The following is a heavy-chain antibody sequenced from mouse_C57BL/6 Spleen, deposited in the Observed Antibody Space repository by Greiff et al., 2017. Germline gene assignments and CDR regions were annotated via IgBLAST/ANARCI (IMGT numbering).Heavy chain of an antibody. Sequence: LQQPGAELVMPGASVKLSCKASGYTFTSYWMHWVKQRPGQGLEWIGEIDPSDSYTNYNQKFKGKSTLTVDKSSSTAYMQLSSLTSEDSAVYYCARGGSGYYYAMDYWGQGTSVTVSS. D-gene: IGHD3-2*02. V-gene: IGHV1-69*01. CDR2: IDPSDSYT. CDR1: GYTFTSYW. J-gene: IGHJ4*01. CDR3: ARGGSGYYYAMDY.